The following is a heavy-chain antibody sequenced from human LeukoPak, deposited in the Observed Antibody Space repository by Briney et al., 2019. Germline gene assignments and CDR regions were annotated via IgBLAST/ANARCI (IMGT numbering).Heavy chain of an antibody. D-gene: IGHD2-21*02. CDR3: AKEVDCPSDCLFFHS. V-gene: IGHV3-43*01. CDR1: GFTFDRFT. CDR2: INRRGHT. Sequence: GGSLRLSCAASGFTFDRFTIHWVRQTPGKGLEWVSLINRRGHTFYADSVKGRFTISRDNSRNSVFLQMNSLRPEDTALYHRAKEVDCPSDCLFFHSWGQGTLVTVSS. J-gene: IGHJ4*02.